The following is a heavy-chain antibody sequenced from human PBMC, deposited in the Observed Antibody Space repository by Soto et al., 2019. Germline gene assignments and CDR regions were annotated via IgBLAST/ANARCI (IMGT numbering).Heavy chain of an antibody. CDR3: AKGGRQWLVTSDFNY. CDR2: VSHDGRNT. J-gene: IGHJ4*02. V-gene: IGHV3-30*18. Sequence: VQLVESGGGVVQPGRSLRLSCAASGFTFSDYAMHWVRQAPGKGLEWVAVVSHDGRNTHYEDSVKGRFTISRDISKNRVSLEMPSLRADDTAVYYFAKGGRQWLVTSDFNYCVQGALVTVSS. CDR1: GFTFSDYA. D-gene: IGHD6-19*01.